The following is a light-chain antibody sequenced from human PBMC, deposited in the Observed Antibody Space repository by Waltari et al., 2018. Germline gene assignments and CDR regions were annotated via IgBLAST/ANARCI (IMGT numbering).Light chain of an antibody. CDR3: LLYCSGVWV. CDR2: STS. CDR1: TCAVPRGYY. J-gene: IGLJ3*02. V-gene: IGLV7-43*01. Sequence: QTVVTQEPSLTVSPGGTVTLTCASSTCAVPRGYYPKWFHHKPGQAPRALIYSTSNKLSWTPARFSGSLLGGKAALTLSDVQPEDEAEYFCLLYCSGVWVFGGGTTLTVL.